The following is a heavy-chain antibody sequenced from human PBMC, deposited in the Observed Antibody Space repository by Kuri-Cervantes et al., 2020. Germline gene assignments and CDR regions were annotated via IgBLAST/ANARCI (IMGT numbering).Heavy chain of an antibody. CDR2: IWYDGSKK. CDR3: ARDPSP. V-gene: IGHV3-33*01. CDR1: GFTFSSYG. Sequence: SLKISCAASGFTFSSYGMHWVRQAPGRGREWVAVIWYDGSKKYSADSVKGRFTISRDTSKNTLYLQMNSLRAEDTAVYYCARDPSPWGQGTLVTVSS. J-gene: IGHJ5*02.